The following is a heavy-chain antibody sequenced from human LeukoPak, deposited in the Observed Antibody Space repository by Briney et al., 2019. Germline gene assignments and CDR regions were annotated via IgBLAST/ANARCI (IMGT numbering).Heavy chain of an antibody. J-gene: IGHJ4*02. Sequence: SETLSLTCTVSGGSISSYYWSWIRQPPGKGLEWIGYIYYSGSTNYNPSLKSRVTISVDTSKNQFSPKLSSVTAADTAVYYCARHNYQLSALDYWGQGTLVTVSS. CDR2: IYYSGST. CDR3: ARHNYQLSALDY. V-gene: IGHV4-59*08. CDR1: GGSISSYY. D-gene: IGHD2-2*01.